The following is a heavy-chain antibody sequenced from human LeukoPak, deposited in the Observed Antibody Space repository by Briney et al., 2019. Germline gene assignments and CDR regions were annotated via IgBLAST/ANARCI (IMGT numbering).Heavy chain of an antibody. D-gene: IGHD5-18*01. J-gene: IGHJ4*02. Sequence: GGSLRLSCAASGFTFSSYAMSWVRQAPGKGLEWVSAISGSGGSTYYAGSVKGRFTISRDNSKNTLYLQMNSLRAEDTAVYYCAKSRIQLWLNYWGQGTLVTVSS. CDR1: GFTFSSYA. CDR2: ISGSGGST. V-gene: IGHV3-23*01. CDR3: AKSRIQLWLNY.